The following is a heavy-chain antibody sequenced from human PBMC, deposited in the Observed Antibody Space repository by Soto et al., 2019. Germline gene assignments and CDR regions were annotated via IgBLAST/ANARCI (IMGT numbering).Heavy chain of an antibody. CDR2: IYYSGST. CDR1: GGSISSGGYY. CDR3: ARGKYCSSTSCYELGVVFLDY. Sequence: SETLSLTCTVSGGSISSGGYYWSWIRQHPGKGLEWIGYIYYSGSTYYNPSLKSRVTISVDTSKNQFSLKLSSVTAADTAVYYCARGKYCSSTSCYELGVVFLDYWGQGTLVTVSS. J-gene: IGHJ4*02. D-gene: IGHD2-2*01. V-gene: IGHV4-31*03.